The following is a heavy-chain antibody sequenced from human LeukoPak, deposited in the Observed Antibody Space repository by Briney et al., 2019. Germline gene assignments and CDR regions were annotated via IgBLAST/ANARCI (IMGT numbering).Heavy chain of an antibody. CDR1: GGSISSSSYY. CDR2: IYYSGST. V-gene: IGHV4-61*05. D-gene: IGHD5-18*01. CDR3: ARRDHRYSYDDY. Sequence: SETLSLTCTVSGGSISSSSYYWSWIRQPPGKGLEWIGYIYYSGSTNYNPSLKSRVTISVDTSKNQFSLKLSSVTAADTAVYYCARRDHRYSYDDYWGQGTLVTVSS. J-gene: IGHJ4*02.